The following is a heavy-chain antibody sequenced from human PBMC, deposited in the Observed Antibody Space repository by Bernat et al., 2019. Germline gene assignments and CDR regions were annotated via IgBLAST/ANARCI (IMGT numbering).Heavy chain of an antibody. D-gene: IGHD2-15*01. J-gene: IGHJ4*02. CDR2: ISYDGSNK. CDR3: AVGRQYYFDY. CDR1: GFTFSSYG. V-gene: IGHV3-30*03. Sequence: QVQLVESGGGVVQPGRSLRLSCAASGFTFSSYGMHWVRQAPSKGLEWVAVISYDGSNKYYADSVKGRFTISRDNSKNTLYLQMNSLRAEDTAVYYCAVGRQYYFDYWGQGTLVTVSS.